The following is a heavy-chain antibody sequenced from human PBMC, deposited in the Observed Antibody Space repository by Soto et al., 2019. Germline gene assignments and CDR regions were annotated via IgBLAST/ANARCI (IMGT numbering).Heavy chain of an antibody. J-gene: IGHJ5*02. D-gene: IGHD2-15*01. Sequence: SETLSLTCTVSGGSISSGGYYWSWIRQHPGKGLEWIGYIYYSGSTYYNPSLKSRVTISVDTSKNQFSLKLSSLRSDDTAVYYCARGEAATPWGQGTLVTVSS. CDR1: GGSISSGGYY. CDR2: IYYSGST. V-gene: IGHV4-31*03. CDR3: ARGEAATP.